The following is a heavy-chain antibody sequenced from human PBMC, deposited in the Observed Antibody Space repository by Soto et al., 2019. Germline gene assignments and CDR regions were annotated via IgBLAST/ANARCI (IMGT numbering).Heavy chain of an antibody. V-gene: IGHV1-18*01. D-gene: IGHD5-18*01. Sequence: GASVKVSCKASGYTFTSYGISWVRQAPGQGLEWMGWISAYNGNTNYAQKLQGRVTMTTDTSTSTAYMELRSLRSDDTAVYYCARDRHSYGYGSHDYWGQGTLVTVSS. CDR2: ISAYNGNT. J-gene: IGHJ4*02. CDR1: GYTFTSYG. CDR3: ARDRHSYGYGSHDY.